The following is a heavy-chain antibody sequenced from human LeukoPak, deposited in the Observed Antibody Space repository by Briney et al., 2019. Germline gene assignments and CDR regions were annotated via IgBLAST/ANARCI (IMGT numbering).Heavy chain of an antibody. Sequence: PSETLSLTCTVSGGSISSSIYYWGWIRQPPGKGLEWIVSIYYSGSTYYNPSLKSRVTISVDTSKNQFSLKLSFVTAADTAVYYCARDPEGYFDYWGQGTLVTVSS. D-gene: IGHD1-14*01. CDR2: IYYSGST. CDR1: GGSISSSIYY. CDR3: ARDPEGYFDY. V-gene: IGHV4-39*07. J-gene: IGHJ4*02.